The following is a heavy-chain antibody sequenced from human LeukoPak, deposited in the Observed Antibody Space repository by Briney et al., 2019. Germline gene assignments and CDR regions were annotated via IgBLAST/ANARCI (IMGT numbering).Heavy chain of an antibody. CDR1: GGSISSYY. Sequence: SETLSLTRTVSGGSISSYYWSWIRQPAGKGLEWIGRIYTSGSTNYNPSLKSRVTMSVDTSKNQFSLKLSSVTAADTAVYYCARDSDYSSSWYYFDYWGQGTLVTVSS. CDR3: ARDSDYSSSWYYFDY. J-gene: IGHJ4*02. D-gene: IGHD6-13*01. V-gene: IGHV4-4*07. CDR2: IYTSGST.